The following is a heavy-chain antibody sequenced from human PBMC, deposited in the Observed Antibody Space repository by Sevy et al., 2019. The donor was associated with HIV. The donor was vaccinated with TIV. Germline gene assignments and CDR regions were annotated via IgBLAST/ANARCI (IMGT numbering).Heavy chain of an antibody. CDR3: ARDGSGYSGYSIFGYYYGMDV. D-gene: IGHD5-12*01. CDR1: SGSVSSGSYY. J-gene: IGHJ6*02. CDR2: IYYSGST. V-gene: IGHV4-61*01. Sequence: SETLSLTCTVSSGSVSSGSYYWSWIRQPPGKGLEWIGYIYYSGSTNYNPSLKSRVTISVDTSKNQFSLKLGSVTAADTAVYYCARDGSGYSGYSIFGYYYGMDVWGQGTTVTVSS.